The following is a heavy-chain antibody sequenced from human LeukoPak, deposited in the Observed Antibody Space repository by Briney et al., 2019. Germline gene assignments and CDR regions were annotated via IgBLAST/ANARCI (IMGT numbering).Heavy chain of an antibody. Sequence: PSETLSLTCTVSGGSISIYYWNWIRQPPGKGLEWIGSIYNSGITTYNPSLKSRVTISVDTSKNQFSLKLSSVTAADTAVYYCARHNRAYYYDSSGYSDYWGQGTLVTVSS. V-gene: IGHV4-59*08. CDR2: IYNSGIT. D-gene: IGHD3-22*01. J-gene: IGHJ4*02. CDR3: ARHNRAYYYDSSGYSDY. CDR1: GGSISIYY.